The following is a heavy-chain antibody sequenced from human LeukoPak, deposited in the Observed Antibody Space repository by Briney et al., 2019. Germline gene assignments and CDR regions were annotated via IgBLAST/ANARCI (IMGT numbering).Heavy chain of an antibody. V-gene: IGHV4-59*01. Sequence: SETLSLTCTVSVGSISSYYWSWIRQPPGKGLEWIGYIYYSGSTNYNPSLKSRVTISVDTSKNQFSLKLSSVTAADTAVYYCARYLDYYNWFDPWGQGTLVTVSS. CDR1: VGSISSYY. CDR2: IYYSGST. CDR3: ARYLDYYNWFDP. D-gene: IGHD4/OR15-4a*01. J-gene: IGHJ5*02.